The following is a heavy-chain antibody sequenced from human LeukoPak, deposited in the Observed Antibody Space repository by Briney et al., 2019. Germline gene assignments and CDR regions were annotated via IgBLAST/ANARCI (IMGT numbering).Heavy chain of an antibody. CDR2: ISYSGST. CDR3: ARSLAAANWSDP. CDR1: GGSISSHY. D-gene: IGHD6-13*01. J-gene: IGHJ5*02. V-gene: IGHV4-59*11. Sequence: SETLSLTCTVSGGSISSHYWSWIRQPPGKGLEWIGYISYSGSTNYNPSLKSRVTISVDTSKNQFSLKLSSVTAADTAVYYCARSLAAANWSDPWGQGTLVTVSS.